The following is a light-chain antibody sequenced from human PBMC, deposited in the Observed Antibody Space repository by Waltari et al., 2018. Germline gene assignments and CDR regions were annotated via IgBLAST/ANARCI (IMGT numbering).Light chain of an antibody. V-gene: IGLV1-40*01. J-gene: IGLJ3*02. CDR3: LSYDSSLSGFV. CDR1: TSNIVEASD. Sequence: QSVLTQPPSVSGAPGQRVTISCTGSTSNIVEASDVSWYQNLPGTPPRLLIYGDINGPSGVPDRVSSSKSGNAAALAITGRRAEDEAKYFCLSYDSSLSGFVFGGGTKLTV. CDR2: GDI.